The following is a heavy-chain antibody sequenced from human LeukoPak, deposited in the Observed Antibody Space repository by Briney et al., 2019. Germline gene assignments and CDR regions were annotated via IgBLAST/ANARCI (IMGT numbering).Heavy chain of an antibody. Sequence: SETLSLTCTVSGGSISSYYWSWIRQPAGKGLEWIGRIYSSGSTNYYPSLESRVTMSVETSKNQFSLNLSSVTAADTAVYYCARGNSSSWPLDYWGQGTLVTVSS. V-gene: IGHV4-4*07. CDR1: GGSISSYY. D-gene: IGHD6-13*01. CDR2: IYSSGST. CDR3: ARGNSSSWPLDY. J-gene: IGHJ4*02.